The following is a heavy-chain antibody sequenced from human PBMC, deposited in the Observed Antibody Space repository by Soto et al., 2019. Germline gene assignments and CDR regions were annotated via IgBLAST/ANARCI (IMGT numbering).Heavy chain of an antibody. D-gene: IGHD3-3*01. Sequence: GGALRLSCTATSLNFSMFGMHWVRQSTGKGLEWLADIWYDGSNKFYADSVRGRFTISRDNSKKTVYLQMNSLRAEDTAVYYCARDFGMTLPTAEWRGYHYYGLDVWGQGT. CDR3: ARDFGMTLPTAEWRGYHYYGLDV. J-gene: IGHJ6*02. CDR1: SLNFSMFG. CDR2: IWYDGSNK. V-gene: IGHV3-33*01.